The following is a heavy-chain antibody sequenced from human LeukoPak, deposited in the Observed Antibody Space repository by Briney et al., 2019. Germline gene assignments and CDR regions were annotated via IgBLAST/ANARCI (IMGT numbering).Heavy chain of an antibody. J-gene: IGHJ6*02. CDR1: DGSVNSYY. D-gene: IGHD1-26*01. Sequence: PSETLSLTCSVSDGSVNSYYWNWIRRPPGKGLEWIGYIYYNGNTNYSPSLKSRVTMSVDTSKNLFSLKVSSVTAADTAVYYCARGRSNYYGMDVWGQGTTVTVSS. CDR2: IYYNGNT. CDR3: ARGRSNYYGMDV. V-gene: IGHV4-59*02.